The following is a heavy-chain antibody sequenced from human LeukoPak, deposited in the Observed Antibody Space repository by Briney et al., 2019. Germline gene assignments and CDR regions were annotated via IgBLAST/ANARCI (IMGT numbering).Heavy chain of an antibody. J-gene: IGHJ4*02. Sequence: SETLSLTCTVSGGSISSYYWSWIRQPPGKGLEWIGYIYYSGSTNYNPSLKSRVTISVDTSKNQFSLKLSSVTAADTAVYYCARTLYVPYFGYWGQGTLVTVSS. CDR2: IYYSGST. D-gene: IGHD2-8*01. CDR3: ARTLYVPYFGY. CDR1: GGSISSYY. V-gene: IGHV4-59*01.